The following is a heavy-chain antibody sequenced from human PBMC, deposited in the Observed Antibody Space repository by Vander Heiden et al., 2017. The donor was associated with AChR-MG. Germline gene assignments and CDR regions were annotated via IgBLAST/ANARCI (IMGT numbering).Heavy chain of an antibody. CDR3: VRARAVVPAATEAFDV. CDR1: GYSFARYG. Sequence: QVQLLQSGAEVKKPGASVKVACKASGYSFARYGMTWVRQAPGQGPEWVGWISAYNGQAQYVAKLEGRVTMTTDTSTGTAFMELRSVRSDDTAVYYCVRARAVVPAATEAFDVWGQGTLVTVSS. CDR2: ISAYNGQA. J-gene: IGHJ3*01. V-gene: IGHV1-18*01. D-gene: IGHD2-2*01.